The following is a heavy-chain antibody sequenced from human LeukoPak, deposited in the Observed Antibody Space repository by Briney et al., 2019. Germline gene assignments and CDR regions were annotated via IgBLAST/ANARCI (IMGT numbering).Heavy chain of an antibody. J-gene: IGHJ4*02. CDR3: ARGPRYCSGGSCYSAIDY. Sequence: ASVKVSCKASGYTFTSYDINWVRQAPGQGLEWMGWMNPNSGNTVYAQKFQGRVTMTRNTSISTAYMELSSLRSEDTAVYHCARGPRYCSGGSCYSAIDYWGQGTLVTVSS. D-gene: IGHD2-15*01. CDR1: GYTFTSYD. V-gene: IGHV1-8*01. CDR2: MNPNSGNT.